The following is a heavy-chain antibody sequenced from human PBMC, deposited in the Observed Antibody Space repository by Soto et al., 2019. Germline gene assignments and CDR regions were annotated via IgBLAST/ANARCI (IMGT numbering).Heavy chain of an antibody. Sequence: GGSLRLSCVASGFTFTNYAMSWVRQAPGKGLEWVSLISGSGSKIYYADSVKGRFTISRDNAKNSLYLQMNSLRAEDTAVYYCARDPEGYYDILTGYSLGYGMDVWGQGTTVTVSS. J-gene: IGHJ6*02. D-gene: IGHD3-9*01. CDR3: ARDPEGYYDILTGYSLGYGMDV. V-gene: IGHV3-21*01. CDR2: ISGSGSKI. CDR1: GFTFTNYA.